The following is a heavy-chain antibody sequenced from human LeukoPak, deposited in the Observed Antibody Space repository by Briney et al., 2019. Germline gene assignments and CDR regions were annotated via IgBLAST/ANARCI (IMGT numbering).Heavy chain of an antibody. Sequence: GGSVRLSCTVSGFIASSNYMSWVRQAPGKGREWVSLIYSGGSTYYADSVMGRSTISRDKSNNTLYLQMNSLRAEDTAVYYCATGGRSGVAFESWGQGTLVTVSS. CDR2: IYSGGST. V-gene: IGHV3-53*01. D-gene: IGHD2-15*01. CDR1: GFIASSNY. J-gene: IGHJ4*02. CDR3: ATGGRSGVAFES.